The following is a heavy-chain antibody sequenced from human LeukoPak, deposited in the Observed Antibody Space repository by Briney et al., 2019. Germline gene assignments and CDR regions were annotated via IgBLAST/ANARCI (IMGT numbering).Heavy chain of an antibody. V-gene: IGHV4-59*12. CDR1: GGSISSYY. D-gene: IGHD4-11*01. J-gene: IGHJ6*03. CDR3: ARDPYRNKDESGYYYYMDV. CDR2: IYYSGST. Sequence: PSETLSLTCTVSGGSISSYYWSWIRQPPGKGLEWIGYIYYSGSTNYNPSLKSRVTISVDTSKNQFSLKLSSVTAADTAVYYCARDPYRNKDESGYYYYMDVWGKGTTVTVSS.